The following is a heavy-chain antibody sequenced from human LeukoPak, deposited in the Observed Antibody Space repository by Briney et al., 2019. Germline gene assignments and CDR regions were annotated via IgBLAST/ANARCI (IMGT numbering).Heavy chain of an antibody. CDR1: GYSISSGYY. CDR2: IYHSGST. V-gene: IGHV4-38-2*02. D-gene: IGHD3-10*01. CDR3: ARDSTMVRGFDY. Sequence: PSETLSLTCTVSGYSISSGYYWGWIRQPPGKGLEWIGSIYHSGSTYYNPSLKSRVTISVDTSKNQFSLKLSSVTAADPAVYYCARDSTMVRGFDYWGQGTLVTVSS. J-gene: IGHJ4*02.